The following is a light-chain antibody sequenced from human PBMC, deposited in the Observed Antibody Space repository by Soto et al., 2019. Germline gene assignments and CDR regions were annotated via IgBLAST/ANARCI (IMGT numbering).Light chain of an antibody. CDR1: QSIIRN. CDR3: QHYYNWPRT. V-gene: IGKV3-15*01. CDR2: GAS. Sequence: EIVMTQSPSTLSVSPGERATLSFRAPQSIIRNLAWYPHKPGKHPRLRIYGASTSTPGIPGRSSGSGSVTEFTLTNSGLQSEDFVVDYCQHYYNWPRTVGQGTKVEI. J-gene: IGKJ1*01.